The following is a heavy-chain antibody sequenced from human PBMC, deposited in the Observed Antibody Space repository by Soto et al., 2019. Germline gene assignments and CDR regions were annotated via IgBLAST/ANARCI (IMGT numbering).Heavy chain of an antibody. CDR1: GYTFTGYY. J-gene: IGHJ5*02. D-gene: IGHD4-17*01. Sequence: QVQLVQSGAEVKKPGASVKVSCKASGYTFTGYYMHWVRQAPGQGLEWMGWINPNSGGTNYAQKVQGWVTMTGDTSISTAYMELSRLRSDDTAVYYCARGPPLTTVTTGGWFDPWGQGTLVTVSS. V-gene: IGHV1-2*04. CDR2: INPNSGGT. CDR3: ARGPPLTTVTTGGWFDP.